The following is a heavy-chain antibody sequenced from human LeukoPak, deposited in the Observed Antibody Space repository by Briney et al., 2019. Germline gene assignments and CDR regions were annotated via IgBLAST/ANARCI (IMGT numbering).Heavy chain of an antibody. Sequence: GESLRLSCAASGFTFSSNSMSWVRQAPGKGLEWVANIKQDGSEKYYVDSVKGRFTISRDNAKNSLYLQMNSLRDEDTAVYYCARNPAGIGDYLGQGTLVTVSS. CDR3: ARNPAGIGDY. V-gene: IGHV3-7*02. CDR1: GFTFSSNS. D-gene: IGHD1-26*01. J-gene: IGHJ4*02. CDR2: IKQDGSEK.